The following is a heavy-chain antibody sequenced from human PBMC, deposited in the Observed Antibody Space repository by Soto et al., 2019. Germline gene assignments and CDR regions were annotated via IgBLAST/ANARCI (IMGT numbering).Heavy chain of an antibody. CDR1: GFTLSDAW. CDR2: IKSKTKGGTT. CDR3: STAGNGYNVY. Sequence: GGSLRLSCAGSGFTLSDAWMSWVRQAPGKGLEWIGLIKSKTKGGTTDYAAPVKDRFVISRDDSQNTLFLQIKSLETEDTAMYYCSTAGNGYNVYWGQGTLVTVSS. V-gene: IGHV3-15*01. D-gene: IGHD1-1*01. J-gene: IGHJ4*02.